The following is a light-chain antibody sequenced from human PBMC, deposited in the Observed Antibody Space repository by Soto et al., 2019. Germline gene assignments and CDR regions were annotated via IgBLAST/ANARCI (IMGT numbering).Light chain of an antibody. J-gene: IGKJ1*01. V-gene: IGKV3-11*01. CDR2: DVS. Sequence: EIVLTQSPATLSLSPGERAALSCRASQSVSSYLAWYQQKPGQAPRLLIHDVSNRTTGIPARFSGSGSGTDFTLTISSLEPEDFAVYYCQQRSNWPLTFGQGTKVDIK. CDR3: QQRSNWPLT. CDR1: QSVSSY.